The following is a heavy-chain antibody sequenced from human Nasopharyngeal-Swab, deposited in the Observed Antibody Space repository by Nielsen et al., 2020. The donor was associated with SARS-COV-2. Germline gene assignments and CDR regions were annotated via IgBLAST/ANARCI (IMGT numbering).Heavy chain of an antibody. D-gene: IGHD5-12*01. V-gene: IGHV5-10-1*01. CDR2: IDPSDSYT. Sequence: GGSLRLSCKGSGYSFTSYWISWVRQMPGKGLEWMGRIDPSDSYTNYSPSFQGHVTISADQSISTAYLQWSSLKASDTAMYYCARRSGYSGYEGGNYYFYYMDVWGKGTTVTVSS. CDR1: GYSFTSYW. CDR3: ARRSGYSGYEGGNYYFYYMDV. J-gene: IGHJ6*03.